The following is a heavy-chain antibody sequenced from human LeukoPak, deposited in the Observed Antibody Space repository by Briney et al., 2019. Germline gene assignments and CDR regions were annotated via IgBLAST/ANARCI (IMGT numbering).Heavy chain of an antibody. CDR1: GFTFTNYG. V-gene: IGHV3-48*02. CDR2: ISSSGTSQ. J-gene: IGHJ4*02. CDR3: ARGVLEGAIDH. Sequence: GGSLRLSCAASGFTFTNYGINWVRQAPGKGLEWVSYISSSGTSQDYADSVKGRFASSRDNAKNTLSLQMNSLRDEDTAVYYCARGVLEGAIDHWGQGTLVTVSS. D-gene: IGHD1-26*01.